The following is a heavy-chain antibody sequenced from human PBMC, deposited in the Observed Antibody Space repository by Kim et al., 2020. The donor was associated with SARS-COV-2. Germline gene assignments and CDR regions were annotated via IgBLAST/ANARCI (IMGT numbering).Heavy chain of an antibody. CDR1: GGTFSSYA. CDR3: ARGGAMVRGVIIPITSMSHYYYYYGMDV. V-gene: IGHV1-69*13. J-gene: IGHJ6*02. CDR2: IIPIFGTA. D-gene: IGHD3-10*01. Sequence: SVKVSCKASGGTFSSYAISWVRQAPGQGLEWMGGIIPIFGTANYAQKFQGRVTITADESTSTAYMELSSLRSEDTAVYYCARGGAMVRGVIIPITSMSHYYYYYGMDVWGQGTTVTVSS.